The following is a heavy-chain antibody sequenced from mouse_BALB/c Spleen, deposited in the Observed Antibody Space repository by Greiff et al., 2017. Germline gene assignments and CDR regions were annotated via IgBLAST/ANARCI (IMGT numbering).Heavy chain of an antibody. CDR3: ARLELGYYAMDY. CDR2: ISSGGSYT. CDR1: GFTFSSYG. J-gene: IGHJ4*01. D-gene: IGHD4-1*01. V-gene: IGHV5-6*02. Sequence: DVMLVESGGDLVKPGGSLKLSCAASGFTFSSYGMSWVRQTPDKRLEWVATISSGGSYTYYPDSVKGRFTISRDNAKNTLYLQMSSLKSEDTAMYYCARLELGYYAMDYWGQGTSVTVSS.